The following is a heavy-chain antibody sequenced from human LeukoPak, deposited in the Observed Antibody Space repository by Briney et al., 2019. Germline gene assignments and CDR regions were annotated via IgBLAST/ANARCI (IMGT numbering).Heavy chain of an antibody. CDR1: GYSISSGYY. V-gene: IGHV4-38-2*02. CDR3: ARDNMVRGVIKNYYYMDV. J-gene: IGHJ6*03. D-gene: IGHD3-10*01. Sequence: SETLSLTCTVSGYSISSGYYWGWIRQPPGKGLEWIGSIYYSGSTYYNPSLKSRVTISVDTSKNQFSLKLSSVTAADTAVYYCARDNMVRGVIKNYYYMDVWGKGTSVTVSS. CDR2: IYYSGST.